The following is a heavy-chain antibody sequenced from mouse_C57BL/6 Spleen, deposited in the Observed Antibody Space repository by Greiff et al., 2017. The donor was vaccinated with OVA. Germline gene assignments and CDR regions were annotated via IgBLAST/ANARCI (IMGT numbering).Heavy chain of an antibody. CDR3: ARSYDGYSHFDY. Sequence: EVKVVESGGGLVKPGGSLKLSCAASGFTFSSYAMSWVRQTPEKRLEWVATISDGGSYTYYPDNVKGRFTISRDNAKNNLYLQMSHLKSEDTAMYYCARSYDGYSHFDYWGQGTTLTVSS. CDR1: GFTFSSYA. J-gene: IGHJ2*01. CDR2: ISDGGSYT. D-gene: IGHD2-3*01. V-gene: IGHV5-4*03.